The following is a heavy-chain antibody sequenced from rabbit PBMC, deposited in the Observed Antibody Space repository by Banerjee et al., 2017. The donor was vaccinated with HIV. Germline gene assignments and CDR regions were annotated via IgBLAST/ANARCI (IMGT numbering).Heavy chain of an antibody. V-gene: IGHV1S7*01. CDR3: ARDLAGVIGWNLNL. J-gene: IGHJ4*01. CDR2: IGSGGYT. D-gene: IGHD4-1*01. Sequence: QLKETGGGLVQPGGSLTLSCKASGFEFNSYYMSWVRQAPGEGLEYIGCIGSGGYTYYASWVNGRFTISRDNAQNTVHLQMNSLTAADTATYFCARDLAGVIGWNLNLWGPGTLVT. CDR1: GFEFNSYY.